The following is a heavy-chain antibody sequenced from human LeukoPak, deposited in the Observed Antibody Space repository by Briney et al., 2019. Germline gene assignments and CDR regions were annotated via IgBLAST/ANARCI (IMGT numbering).Heavy chain of an antibody. CDR1: GYTFTSYD. V-gene: IGHV1-8*01. D-gene: IGHD3-9*01. J-gene: IGHJ4*02. CDR3: ARGRPKYYDILTGYEDY. Sequence: ASVKVSCKASGYTFTSYDINWVRQATGQGLEWMGWMNPNSGNTGYAQKLQGRVTMTRNTSISTAYMELSSLRSEDTAVYYCARGRPKYYDILTGYEDYWGQGTLVTVSS. CDR2: MNPNSGNT.